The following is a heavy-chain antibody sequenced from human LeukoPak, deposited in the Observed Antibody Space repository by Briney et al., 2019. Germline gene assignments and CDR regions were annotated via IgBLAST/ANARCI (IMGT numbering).Heavy chain of an antibody. V-gene: IGHV1-69*05. D-gene: IGHD2-2*01. J-gene: IGHJ6*03. CDR1: GGTFSSYA. CDR2: IIPIFGTA. Sequence: SVKVSCKASGGTFSSYAISWVRQAPGQGLEWMGGIIPIFGTANYAQKFQGRVTITTDESTSTAYMELSSLRSEDTAVYYCARSVIVVVPAATRGDYYYYYYMDVWGKGTTVTVSS. CDR3: ARSVIVVVPAATRGDYYYYYYMDV.